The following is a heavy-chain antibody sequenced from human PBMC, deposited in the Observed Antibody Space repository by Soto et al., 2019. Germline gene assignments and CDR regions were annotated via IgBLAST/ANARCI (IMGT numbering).Heavy chain of an antibody. CDR2: PIPIFGTA. CDR1: ALTFRSYA. CDR3: ARYCSGGSCYFRYYYYGMDV. J-gene: IGHJ6*02. D-gene: IGHD2-15*01. Sequence: SVQVSCPASALTFRSYAIGWVRQAPVQGLEWMGCPIPIFGTANYAQKLQGRVTITADESTSTAYMELSSLRSEDTAVYYCARYCSGGSCYFRYYYYGMDVWGQGTTVTVSS. V-gene: IGHV1-69*13.